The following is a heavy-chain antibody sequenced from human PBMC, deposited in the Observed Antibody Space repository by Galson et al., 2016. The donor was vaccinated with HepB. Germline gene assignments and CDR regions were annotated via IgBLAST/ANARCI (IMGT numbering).Heavy chain of an antibody. J-gene: IGHJ6*02. CDR3: ATEYVLRSLESSSYYFYGLDV. V-gene: IGHV3-23*01. D-gene: IGHD3-3*01. CDR2: INGGGGKT. Sequence: SLRLSCAASGFTFSTFAMTWVRQAPGTGLEWVSTINGGGGKTHHADSVTGRFTISRDNSKNTLYLEMNNLRAEDTAIYYCATEYVLRSLESSSYYFYGLDVWGQGTTVTVSS. CDR1: GFTFSTFA.